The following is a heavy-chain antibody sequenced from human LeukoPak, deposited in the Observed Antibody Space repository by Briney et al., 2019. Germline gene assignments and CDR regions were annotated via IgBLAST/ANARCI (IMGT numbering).Heavy chain of an antibody. CDR3: ARGVELAGFDP. CDR1: GCTFISYG. V-gene: IGHV1-18*01. J-gene: IGHJ5*02. Sequence: GASVKVSCKASGCTFISYGISWVRQAPRQGLEWMGWISAYNGNTNYAQKLQGRVTMTTDTSTSTAYMELRSLRSDDTAVYYCARGVELAGFDPWGQGTLVTVSS. D-gene: IGHD1-26*01. CDR2: ISAYNGNT.